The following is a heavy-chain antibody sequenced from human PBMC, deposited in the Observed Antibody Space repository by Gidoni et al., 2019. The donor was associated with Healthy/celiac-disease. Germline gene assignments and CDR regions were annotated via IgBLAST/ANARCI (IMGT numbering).Heavy chain of an antibody. CDR2: INPSGGST. V-gene: IGHV1-46*01. Sequence: QVQLVQSGAEVKKPGASVKVSCKASGYTFTSYYMHWVRQAPGQGLEWMGIINPSGGSTSYAQKFQGRVTMTRDTSTSTVYMELSSLRSEDTAVYYCARGGGSYYGRYAFDIWGQGTMVTVSS. CDR1: GYTFTSYY. CDR3: ARGGGSYYGRYAFDI. J-gene: IGHJ3*02. D-gene: IGHD1-26*01.